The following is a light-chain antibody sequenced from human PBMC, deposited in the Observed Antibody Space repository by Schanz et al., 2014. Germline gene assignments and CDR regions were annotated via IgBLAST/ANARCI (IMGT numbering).Light chain of an antibody. CDR3: QQATSLIT. Sequence: DIRMPQSPSSVSASIGDRVTITCRASQGIGTWIAWHQQKPGKAPKLLIYPASSSQSGVPSRFSGSVSETDFTLTISSLQPEDSANYCCQQATSLITFGQGTRLEIK. J-gene: IGKJ5*01. V-gene: IGKV1-12*01. CDR2: PAS. CDR1: QGIGTW.